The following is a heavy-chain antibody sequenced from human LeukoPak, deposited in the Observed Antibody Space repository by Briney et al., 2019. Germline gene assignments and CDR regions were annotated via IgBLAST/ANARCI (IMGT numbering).Heavy chain of an antibody. CDR3: ARGWGPYSSSWYRQSYYFDY. Sequence: PSETPSLTCAVYGGSFSGYYWSWIRQPPGKELEWIGEINHSGSTNYNPSLKSRVTISVDTSKNQFSLKLSSVTAADTAVYYCARGWGPYSSSWYRQSYYFDYWGQGTLVTVSS. CDR1: GGSFSGYY. CDR2: INHSGST. J-gene: IGHJ4*02. V-gene: IGHV4-34*01. D-gene: IGHD6-13*01.